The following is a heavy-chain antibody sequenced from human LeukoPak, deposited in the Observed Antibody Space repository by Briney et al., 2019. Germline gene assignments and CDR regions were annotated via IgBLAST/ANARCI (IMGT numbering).Heavy chain of an antibody. CDR2: IKEDGSEK. D-gene: IGHD2/OR15-2a*01. V-gene: IGHV3-7*03. CDR1: GFSFSGYW. CDR3: ARRGSTDY. Sequence: GSLRLSCAASGFSFSGYWMTWVRQAPGKGLEWVANIKEDGSEKYYADFVKGRFTISRDNAKNSLDLQMNSLRAEDTAAYYCARRGSTDYWGQGTLVTVSS. J-gene: IGHJ4*02.